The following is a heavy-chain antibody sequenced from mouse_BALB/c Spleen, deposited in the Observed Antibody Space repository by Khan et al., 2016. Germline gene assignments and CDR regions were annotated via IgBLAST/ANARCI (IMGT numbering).Heavy chain of an antibody. J-gene: IGHJ4*01. CDR2: IYTETGAP. D-gene: IGHD3-1*01. CDR3: ARERGPYYYAMDD. V-gene: IGHV9-2-1*01. Sequence: QIQLVQSGPELKKPGETVKISCKASGYTFTDYSMHWVKQAPGKGLKWMGWIYTETGAPTYADDFKGRFAFSLETSASTAYLQLTTLKNEDTATDFCARERGPYYYAMDDWGQGTSVTVSS. CDR1: GYTFTDYS.